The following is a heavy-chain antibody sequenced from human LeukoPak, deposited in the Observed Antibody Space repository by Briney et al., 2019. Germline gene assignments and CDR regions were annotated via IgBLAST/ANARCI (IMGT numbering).Heavy chain of an antibody. Sequence: GGSLRLSCAASGFTFSSYAMTWVRQAPGKGLEWVSGISGSGISTYYADSVKGRFTISRDNSKNTLYLQMNSLRAEDTAVYYCAKPGAYYDSSGYWDYWGQGTLVTVPS. CDR2: ISGSGIST. CDR3: AKPGAYYDSSGYWDY. J-gene: IGHJ4*02. V-gene: IGHV3-23*01. CDR1: GFTFSSYA. D-gene: IGHD3-22*01.